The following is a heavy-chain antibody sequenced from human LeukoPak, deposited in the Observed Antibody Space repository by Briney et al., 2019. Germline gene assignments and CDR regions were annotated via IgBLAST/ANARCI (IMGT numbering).Heavy chain of an antibody. Sequence: ASVKVSCRASGYTFTSYGISWVRQAPGQGLEWMGWISAYNGNTNYAQKLQGRVTMTTDTSTSTAYMELRSLRSDDTAVYYCARDVFRGTWGLFDYWGQGTLVTVSS. D-gene: IGHD1-26*01. CDR1: GYTFTSYG. J-gene: IGHJ4*02. CDR3: ARDVFRGTWGLFDY. CDR2: ISAYNGNT. V-gene: IGHV1-18*01.